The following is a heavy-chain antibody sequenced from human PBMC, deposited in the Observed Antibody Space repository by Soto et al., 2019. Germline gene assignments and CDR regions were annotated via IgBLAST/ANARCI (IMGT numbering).Heavy chain of an antibody. D-gene: IGHD6-25*01. CDR1: GFTFSNYW. V-gene: IGHV3-7*01. CDR2: IKKDGSQK. J-gene: IGHJ4*02. CDR3: VKEIASAQ. Sequence: EVQLVESGGGLVQPGGSLRHSCETSGFTFSNYWMTWVRQAPGKGLEWVANIKKDGSQKNFVDSVKGRFTISRDNAKNSLYLQMDSLRVEDTAIYYCVKEIASAQWGQGTLVTVSS.